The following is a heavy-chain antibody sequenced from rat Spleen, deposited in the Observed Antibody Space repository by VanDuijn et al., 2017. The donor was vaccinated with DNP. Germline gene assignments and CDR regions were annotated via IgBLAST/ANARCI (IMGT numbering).Heavy chain of an antibody. Sequence: EVQLQESGPGLVKPSQSLSLTCSVTGFSIASSFRWNWIRKFPGNKMEWMGYINSAGSTNYNPSLKSRISITRDTSKNQFFLQVNSVTTEDTATYYCARANDGYYPNWYFDLWGPGTMVTVSS. J-gene: IGHJ1*01. D-gene: IGHD1-12*03. CDR3: ARANDGYYPNWYFDL. CDR2: INSAGST. CDR1: GFSIASSFR. V-gene: IGHV3-3*01.